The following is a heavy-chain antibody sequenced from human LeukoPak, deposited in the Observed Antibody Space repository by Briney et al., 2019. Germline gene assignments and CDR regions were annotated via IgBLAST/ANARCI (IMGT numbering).Heavy chain of an antibody. CDR1: GLSFSTYA. V-gene: IGHV3-23*01. CDR2: ISGSGVDT. Sequence: GRSLRLSCAASGLSFSTYAMSWVRQAPGKGLEWVAGISGSGVDTHYAGSVNGRLRISRDNSANTLYLQMNSLREEDTALYYCASGTYRLGDYWGQGTQVAV. J-gene: IGHJ4*02. D-gene: IGHD3-10*01. CDR3: ASGTYRLGDY.